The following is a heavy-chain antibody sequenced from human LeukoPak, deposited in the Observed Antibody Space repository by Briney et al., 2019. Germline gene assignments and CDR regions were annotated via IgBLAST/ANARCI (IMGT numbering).Heavy chain of an antibody. J-gene: IGHJ4*02. D-gene: IGHD3-3*01. CDR1: GGSFSGYY. CDR3: ARGDYDFWSASMDY. V-gene: IGHV4-34*01. CDR2: INHSEST. Sequence: SETLSLTCAVYGGSFSGYYWSWIRQPPGKGLEWIGEINHSESTNYNPSLKSRVTISVDTSKNQFSLKLSSVTAADTAVYYCARGDYDFWSASMDYWGQGTLVTVSS.